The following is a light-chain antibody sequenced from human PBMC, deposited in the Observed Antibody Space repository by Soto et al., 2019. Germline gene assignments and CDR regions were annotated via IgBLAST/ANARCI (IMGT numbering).Light chain of an antibody. CDR2: RAS. V-gene: IGKV1-5*03. CDR1: QTISMW. J-gene: IGKJ1*01. Sequence: DIQMTPSPSTLSGSVLDIVTITLRSSQTISMWLALYQQKPGKASKLLIYRASTLKSGVPSRFSGSGSGTEFTLTISSLQPDDFATYYCQNYNSYSEEFGQGTKVDIK. CDR3: QNYNSYSEE.